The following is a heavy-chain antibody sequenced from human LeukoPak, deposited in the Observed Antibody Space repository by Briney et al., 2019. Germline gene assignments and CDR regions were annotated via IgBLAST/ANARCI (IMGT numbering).Heavy chain of an antibody. D-gene: IGHD3-16*01. J-gene: IGHJ4*02. CDR3: ARDSTGLIAYDY. V-gene: IGHV1-46*01. CDR2: INPSGGST. CDR1: GYTFTSYY. Sequence: ASVKVSCKASGYTFTSYYMYWVRQAPGQGLEWMGIINPSGGSTSYAQKFQGRVTMTRDTSTSTVYMELSSLRSEDTAVYYCARDSTGLIAYDYWGQGTLVTVSS.